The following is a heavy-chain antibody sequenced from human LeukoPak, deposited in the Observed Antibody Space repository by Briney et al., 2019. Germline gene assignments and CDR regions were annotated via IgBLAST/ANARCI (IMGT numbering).Heavy chain of an antibody. J-gene: IGHJ2*01. D-gene: IGHD1-26*01. CDR3: ARRTGSYWYFDL. Sequence: GESLKISCQGFGYTFTNYWIGWVRQMPGKGLEWMGIIYPGDSDTRYSPSFQGQVTISADKSISTAYLLWSSLKASDTAMYYCARRTGSYWYFDLWGRGTLVTVSS. CDR2: IYPGDSDT. CDR1: GYTFTNYW. V-gene: IGHV5-51*01.